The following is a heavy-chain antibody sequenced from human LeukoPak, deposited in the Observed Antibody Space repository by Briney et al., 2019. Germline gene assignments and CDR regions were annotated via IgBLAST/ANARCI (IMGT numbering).Heavy chain of an antibody. CDR2: INHSGST. Sequence: PSETLSLTCAVYGGSFSGYYWSWIRQPPGKGLEWIGEINHSGSTNYNPSLKSRVTMSVDTSKNQFSLKLSSVTAADTAVYYCARGVSVAGTDYWGQGTLVTVSS. CDR3: ARGVSVAGTDY. J-gene: IGHJ4*02. D-gene: IGHD6-19*01. CDR1: GGSFSGYY. V-gene: IGHV4-34*01.